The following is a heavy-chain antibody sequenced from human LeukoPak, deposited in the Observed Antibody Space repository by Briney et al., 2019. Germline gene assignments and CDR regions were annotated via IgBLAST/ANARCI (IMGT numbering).Heavy chain of an antibody. J-gene: IGHJ5*02. Sequence: SETLSLTRTVSGGSISSYYWSWIRQPPGKGLGWIGYIYYSGSTNYNPSLKSRVTISVDTSKNQFSLKLSSVTAADTAVYYCARSHNWFDPWGQGTLVTVSS. CDR1: GGSISSYY. CDR3: ARSHNWFDP. CDR2: IYYSGST. V-gene: IGHV4-59*08.